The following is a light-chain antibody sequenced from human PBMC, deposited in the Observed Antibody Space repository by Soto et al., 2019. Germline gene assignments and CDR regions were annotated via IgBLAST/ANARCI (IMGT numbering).Light chain of an antibody. J-gene: IGLJ3*02. CDR2: EVS. Sequence: QSALTQPPSASGSLGQSVTISCTGTSSDVGSYDYVSWYQQHPGKAPKFIIYEVSKRPSGVPHRFSGSKSGDTASLTVSVLQAEDEADYYCSSYAGSNNLVFGGGTKLTVL. CDR3: SSYAGSNNLV. V-gene: IGLV2-8*01. CDR1: SSDVGSYDY.